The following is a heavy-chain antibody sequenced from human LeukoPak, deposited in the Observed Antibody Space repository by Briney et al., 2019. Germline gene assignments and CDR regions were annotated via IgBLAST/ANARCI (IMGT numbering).Heavy chain of an antibody. V-gene: IGHV3-7*01. D-gene: IGHD5-24*01. CDR2: INPDGSQK. Sequence: GGSLRLSCEASEFTFSTHWMSWVRQAPGKGLEWVASINPDGSQKYYLDSVKGRLTISRDNTKNSLYLQMYSRGAEDTAVYYCARLLGTATTYDYWGQGTLVTVSS. J-gene: IGHJ4*02. CDR3: ARLLGTATTYDY. CDR1: EFTFSTHW.